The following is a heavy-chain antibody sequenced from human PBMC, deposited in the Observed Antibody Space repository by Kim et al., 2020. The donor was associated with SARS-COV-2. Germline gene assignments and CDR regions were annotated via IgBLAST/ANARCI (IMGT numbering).Heavy chain of an antibody. J-gene: IGHJ3*01. D-gene: IGHD1-26*01. V-gene: IGHV3-53*01. Sequence: GGSLRLSCAASGLTVSNTYMSWVRQIPGQGLEWVSSVYVAGTTYYSDSAKGRFTISRDTPPNTLFLLMIALIAEDTAVYYCAARAGSWDALHFAVYLWGQGTLGSLSS. CDR3: AARAGSWDALHFAVYL. CDR1: GLTVSNTY. CDR2: VYVAGTT.